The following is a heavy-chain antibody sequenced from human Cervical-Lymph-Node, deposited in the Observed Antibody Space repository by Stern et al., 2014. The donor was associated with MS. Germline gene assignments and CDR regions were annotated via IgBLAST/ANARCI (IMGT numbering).Heavy chain of an antibody. CDR1: GSTFPTYG. CDR2: IRDYNGDT. J-gene: IGHJ6*02. D-gene: IGHD2-21*01. CDR3: AQSLAYYGMDV. V-gene: IGHV1-18*01. Sequence: QVQLVESGPEVKKPGASVKVSCKAYGSTFPTYGIYWVRQAPGHGLEWMGWIRDYNGDTNSAQKFQGRVTMTKDTSTNTAYMELRSLTSDDTAVYYCAQSLAYYGMDVWGQGTTVTVSS.